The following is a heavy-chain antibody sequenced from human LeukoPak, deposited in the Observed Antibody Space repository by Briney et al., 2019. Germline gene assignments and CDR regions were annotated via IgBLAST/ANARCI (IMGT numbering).Heavy chain of an antibody. CDR2: INPNSGDI. CDR3: ARDRSRGYTYAYDY. V-gene: IGHV1-2*02. D-gene: IGHD5-18*01. J-gene: IGHJ4*02. CDR1: GYTFTDYY. Sequence: ASVKVSCKASGYTFTDYYMQWVRQAPGQGLEWMGWINPNSGDIYYAQKFQGRVTMTRDTSISTAYMELSRLTSDDTALYYCARDRSRGYTYAYDYWGRGTLVTVSS.